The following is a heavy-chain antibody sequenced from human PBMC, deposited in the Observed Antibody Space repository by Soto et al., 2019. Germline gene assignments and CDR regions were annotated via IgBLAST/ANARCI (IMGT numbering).Heavy chain of an antibody. CDR2: ISAYYGKT. CDR3: ARCGNSSTSCPNWFDP. CDR1: GYTFTSYG. V-gene: IGHV1-18*01. Sequence: GASVKVSCKASGYTFTSYGISWVRQAPGQGLEWMGGISAYYGKTNYAQKFQGRVTITADESTSTAYMELSSLRSEDTAVYYCARCGNSSTSCPNWFDPWGQGTLVTVSS. D-gene: IGHD2-2*01. J-gene: IGHJ5*02.